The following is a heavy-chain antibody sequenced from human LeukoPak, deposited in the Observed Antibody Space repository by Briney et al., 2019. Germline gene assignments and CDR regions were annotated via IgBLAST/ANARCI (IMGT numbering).Heavy chain of an antibody. V-gene: IGHV4-39*07. CDR1: GGSISTTNYY. CDR3: ARGVIAYYYYYMDV. Sequence: PSETLSLTCTVSGGSISTTNYYWGWIRQSPGKGLEWFGCVYYSGSTYYNPSLKSRVTISVDTSKNQFSLKLSSVTAADTAVYYCARGVIAYYYYYMDVWGKGTTVTVSS. D-gene: IGHD3-22*01. J-gene: IGHJ6*03. CDR2: VYYSGST.